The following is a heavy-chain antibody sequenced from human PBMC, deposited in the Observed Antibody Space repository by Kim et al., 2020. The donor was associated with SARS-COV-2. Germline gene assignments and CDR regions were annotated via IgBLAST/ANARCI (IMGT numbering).Heavy chain of an antibody. D-gene: IGHD6-6*01. J-gene: IGHJ4*02. V-gene: IGHV1-69*01. CDR3: ASLTGYSSSGDYFDY. Sequence: QRFQGRVTITADESTSTAYMELSSLRSEDTAVYYCASLTGYSSSGDYFDYWGQGTLVTVSS.